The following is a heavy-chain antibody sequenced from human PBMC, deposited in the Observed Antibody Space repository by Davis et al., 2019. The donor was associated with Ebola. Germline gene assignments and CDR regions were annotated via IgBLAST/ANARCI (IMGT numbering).Heavy chain of an antibody. J-gene: IGHJ5*02. D-gene: IGHD3-3*01. CDR1: GGSISSGSYY. V-gene: IGHV4-39*07. CDR3: ARGLGIFGVWVDP. CDR2: IYYSGST. Sequence: SETLSLTCTVSGGSISSGSYYWGWIRQPPGKGLEWIGSIYYSGSTYYNPSLKSRVTISVDTSKNQFSLKLSSVTAADTAVYYCARGLGIFGVWVDPWGQGTLVTVSS.